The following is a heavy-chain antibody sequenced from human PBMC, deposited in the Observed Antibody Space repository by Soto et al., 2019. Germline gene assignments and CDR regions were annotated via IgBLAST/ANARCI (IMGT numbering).Heavy chain of an antibody. V-gene: IGHV3-48*01. J-gene: IGHJ5*02. D-gene: IGHD3-9*01. CDR3: ARDPTDYDILTGYYFGWCDP. CDR2: ISGSSSSI. CDR1: GFNFSAYG. Sequence: GGSLRLSCGASGFNFSAYGMDWIRQAPGKGLEWVSYISGSSSSIYYADSAKGRVTMTRDTSTSTVYMELSSLRSEDTAVYYCARDPTDYDILTGYYFGWCDPWGQGTLVTVSS.